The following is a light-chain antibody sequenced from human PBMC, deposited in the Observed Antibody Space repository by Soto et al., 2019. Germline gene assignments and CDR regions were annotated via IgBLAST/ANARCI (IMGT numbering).Light chain of an antibody. Sequence: EIVMTQSPATLSVSPGERATLSCRASHDVTTYLAWYQQKSGQAPRLLIYAASTRATGIPARFSGSGSGTDFTLTISSLEPEDFAVYYCQQRSNWPGTFGQGTKVDIK. CDR3: QQRSNWPGT. V-gene: IGKV3-11*01. CDR2: AAS. J-gene: IGKJ1*01. CDR1: HDVTTY.